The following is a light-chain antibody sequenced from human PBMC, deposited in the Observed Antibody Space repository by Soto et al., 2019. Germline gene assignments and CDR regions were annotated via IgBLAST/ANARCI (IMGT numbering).Light chain of an antibody. CDR1: QSISNH. J-gene: IGKJ1*01. Sequence: IRATQSPSTLSASVEDRVIITCRASQSISNHLNWYQQKPVKAPKLLILAASSLQSGVPSRFSGRRSGPDFTLTISSLQPEDFATDYCQQSYSSRPKVGQGTKV. V-gene: IGKV1-39*01. CDR2: AAS. CDR3: QQSYSSRPK.